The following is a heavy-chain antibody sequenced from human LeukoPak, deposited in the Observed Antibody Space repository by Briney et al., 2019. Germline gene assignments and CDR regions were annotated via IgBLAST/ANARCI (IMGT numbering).Heavy chain of an antibody. J-gene: IGHJ3*02. CDR3: SAYYYDSSNENAFDI. CDR1: GFSFSRYW. Sequence: GGSLRLSCAASGFSFSRYWMNWVRQAPGKGLEWVANIKQDGSEKYYVDSVKGRFTISRNNAKNSLYLQMNSLRAEDTAVYYCSAYYYDSSNENAFDIWGQGTMVTVSS. CDR2: IKQDGSEK. D-gene: IGHD3-22*01. V-gene: IGHV3-7*02.